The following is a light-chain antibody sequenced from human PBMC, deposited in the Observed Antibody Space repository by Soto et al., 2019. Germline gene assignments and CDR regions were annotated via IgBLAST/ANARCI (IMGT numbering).Light chain of an antibody. CDR1: QRISRN. Sequence: EIVMTQSPATLSVSPGERATLSCRASQRISRNLAWYQQKPGQAPRLLIYGASTRATGIPARFSGSGSATEFTLTINGLQSEDFAVYYCQQYNTWPTFGQGTKVEIK. J-gene: IGKJ1*01. CDR3: QQYNTWPT. V-gene: IGKV3-15*01. CDR2: GAS.